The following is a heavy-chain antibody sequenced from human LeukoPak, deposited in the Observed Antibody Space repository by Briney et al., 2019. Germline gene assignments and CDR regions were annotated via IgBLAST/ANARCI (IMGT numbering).Heavy chain of an antibody. CDR1: EFSVGSNY. Sequence: PGGSLRLSCAASEFSVGSNYMTWVRQAPGKGLEWVSSIPRNGGSTYYADSVKGRFTISRDNSKNTLYVQMNSLRVDDTAVYYCAKAPRFGDHAAEYFYYYMDVWGKGTTVTVSS. J-gene: IGHJ6*03. V-gene: IGHV3-23*01. CDR3: AKAPRFGDHAAEYFYYYMDV. D-gene: IGHD3-16*01. CDR2: IPRNGGST.